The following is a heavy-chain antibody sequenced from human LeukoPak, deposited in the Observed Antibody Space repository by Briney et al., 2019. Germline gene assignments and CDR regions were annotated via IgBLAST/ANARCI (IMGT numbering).Heavy chain of an antibody. CDR2: IWYDGSTK. Sequence: GGSLRLSCAASGFNSSNYGMHWVRQVPGKGLEWVAVIWYDGSTKYYANYVKGRFTVSRDNSKNTLYLQMNILRPEDTAIYYCARDSGFGELVTYYFDYWGQGTLVTVSS. D-gene: IGHD3-10*01. V-gene: IGHV3-33*01. J-gene: IGHJ4*02. CDR3: ARDSGFGELVTYYFDY. CDR1: GFNSSNYG.